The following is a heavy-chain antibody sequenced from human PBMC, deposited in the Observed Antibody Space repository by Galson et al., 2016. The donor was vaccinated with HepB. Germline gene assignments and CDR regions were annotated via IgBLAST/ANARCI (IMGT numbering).Heavy chain of an antibody. CDR3: VKEGQWLVLGYYYEMDV. J-gene: IGHJ6*02. CDR1: GFTFSNSA. Sequence: SLRLSCAASGFTFSNSAMHWVRQAPGKGLEHVSAISSNGRTTYYADSAKGRFTISRDNSRKTLYLQMSSLRAEDTAVYYCVKEGQWLVLGYYYEMDVWGPGTTVTVSS. CDR2: ISSNGRTT. D-gene: IGHD6-19*01. V-gene: IGHV3-64D*06.